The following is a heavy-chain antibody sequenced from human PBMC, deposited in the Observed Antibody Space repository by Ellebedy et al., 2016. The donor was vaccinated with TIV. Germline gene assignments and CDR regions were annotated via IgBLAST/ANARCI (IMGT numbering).Heavy chain of an antibody. Sequence: MPSETLSLTCAVHGESFTAYYWTWVRQSPGKGLEWLGEISHGGSGNYNPSLESRLTISVDTSRNQFSLTLRSLTAADTAVYYCARDRRGSYDFWGQGTLLAVSS. CDR2: ISHGGSG. CDR1: GESFTAYY. CDR3: ARDRRGSYDF. J-gene: IGHJ4*02. V-gene: IGHV4-34*01. D-gene: IGHD3-10*01.